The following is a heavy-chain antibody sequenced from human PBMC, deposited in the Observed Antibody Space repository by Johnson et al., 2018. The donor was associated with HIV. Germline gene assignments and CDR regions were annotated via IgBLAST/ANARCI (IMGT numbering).Heavy chain of an antibody. Sequence: QVQLVESGGGVVQPGRSLRLSCVASGFSFSSFAMHWVRQAPGKGLQWVAVISYDGSNTYYADSVKGRFSISRDNSKNPLHLQMNSLRAEDTAVYYCARDTSIAAARAFDIWGQGTMVTVSS. D-gene: IGHD6-6*01. CDR2: ISYDGSNT. V-gene: IGHV3-30-3*01. J-gene: IGHJ3*02. CDR1: GFSFSSFA. CDR3: ARDTSIAAARAFDI.